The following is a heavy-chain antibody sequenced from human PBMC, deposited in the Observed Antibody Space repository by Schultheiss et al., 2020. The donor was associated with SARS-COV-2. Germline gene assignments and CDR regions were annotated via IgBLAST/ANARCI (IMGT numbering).Heavy chain of an antibody. J-gene: IGHJ4*02. CDR2: ISSNGGST. CDR3: ARDFEAGSRYSSSWSFDY. D-gene: IGHD6-13*01. Sequence: GGSLRLSCSASGFTFSSYAMHWVRQAPGKGLEYVSAISSNGGSTYYADSVKGRFTISRDNSKNTLYLQMNSLRAEDTAVYYCARDFEAGSRYSSSWSFDYWGQGTLVTVSS. V-gene: IGHV3-64*04. CDR1: GFTFSSYA.